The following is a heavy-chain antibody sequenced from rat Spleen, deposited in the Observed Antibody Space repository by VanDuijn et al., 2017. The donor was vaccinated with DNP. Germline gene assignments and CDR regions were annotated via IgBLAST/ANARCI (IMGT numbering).Heavy chain of an antibody. V-gene: IGHV2-8*01. D-gene: IGHD1-12*02. Sequence: QVQLKESGPGLVQPSETLSLTCAVSGCSLIGYSVSWVRQPSGKGLEWMGRMRYNGATSYNSALKSRLSIRRETSKNQVFLKMNSVQTEDTDMYFCARSQGYYFDGSYYPFAYWGQGTLVTVSS. CDR3: ARSQGYYFDGSYYPFAY. CDR2: MRYNGAT. CDR1: GCSLIGYS. J-gene: IGHJ3*01.